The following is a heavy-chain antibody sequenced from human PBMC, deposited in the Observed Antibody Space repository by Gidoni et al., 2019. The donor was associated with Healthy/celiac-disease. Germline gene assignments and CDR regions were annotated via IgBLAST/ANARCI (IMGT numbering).Heavy chain of an antibody. Sequence: QVQLVQPGPEVKKPGPSVKVSCKVSGYTPTELSMHWVRQAPGKGLEWMGGFDPEDGETIYAQKFQGRVTMTEDTSTDTAYMELSSLRSEDTAVYYCATATTAADRYALDYWGQGTLVTVSS. CDR1: GYTPTELS. J-gene: IGHJ4*02. V-gene: IGHV1-24*01. CDR2: FDPEDGET. D-gene: IGHD6-13*01. CDR3: ATATTAADRYALDY.